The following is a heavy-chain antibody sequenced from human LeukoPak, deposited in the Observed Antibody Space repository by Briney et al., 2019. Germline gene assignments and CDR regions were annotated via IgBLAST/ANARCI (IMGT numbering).Heavy chain of an antibody. J-gene: IGHJ4*02. V-gene: IGHV4-38-2*01. CDR2: IYHGGST. CDR3: ARHFSADPFDY. D-gene: IGHD6-19*01. Sequence: PSETLSLTCAVSGYSISSGYYWGWIRQPPGKGLEWVGSIYHGGSTYYNPSLKSRVTMSVDTSKNQFSLNLSPLTAAEPAGVYRARHFSADPFDYWGQGTLVTVSS. CDR1: GYSISSGYY.